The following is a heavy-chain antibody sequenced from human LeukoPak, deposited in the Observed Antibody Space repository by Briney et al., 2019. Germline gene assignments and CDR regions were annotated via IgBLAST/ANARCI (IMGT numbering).Heavy chain of an antibody. CDR3: ARDRSGWSSIDY. CDR2: ISAYDGDT. D-gene: IGHD6-19*01. J-gene: IGHJ4*02. V-gene: IGHV1-18*01. CDR1: GYTFTSYV. Sequence: GASVKVSCKASGYTFTSYVISWVRQAPGQALEWMGWISAYDGDTNYAQKLQGRVTMTTDTSTSTAYMELRSLRSDDTAVYYCARDRSGWSSIDYWGQGTLVTVSS.